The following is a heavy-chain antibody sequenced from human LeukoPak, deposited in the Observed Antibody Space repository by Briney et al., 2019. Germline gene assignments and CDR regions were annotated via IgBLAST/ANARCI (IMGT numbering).Heavy chain of an antibody. CDR2: ISGSGGST. Sequence: GGSLRISCAASGFTFSSYAMSWVRQAPGKRLEWVSAISGSGGSTYYADSVKGRFTISRDNSKNTLYLQMNSLRAEDTAVYYCAKGADYDFWSGYYIAVNYWGQGTLVTVSS. D-gene: IGHD3-3*01. J-gene: IGHJ4*02. V-gene: IGHV3-23*01. CDR1: GFTFSSYA. CDR3: AKGADYDFWSGYYIAVNY.